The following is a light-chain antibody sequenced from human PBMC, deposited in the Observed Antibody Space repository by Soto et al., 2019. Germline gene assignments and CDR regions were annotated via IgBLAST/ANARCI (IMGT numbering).Light chain of an antibody. CDR3: QQYNNWPPWT. Sequence: EIVLTQSPGTLSLSPGERATLSCRASQSVSSSYLAWYQQKPGQAPRLLIYGASTRATGIPARFSGSGSGTDFTLTISGLQSEDFAVYYCQQYNNWPPWTFGQGTKVDIK. CDR1: QSVSSSY. V-gene: IGKV3-15*01. J-gene: IGKJ1*01. CDR2: GAS.